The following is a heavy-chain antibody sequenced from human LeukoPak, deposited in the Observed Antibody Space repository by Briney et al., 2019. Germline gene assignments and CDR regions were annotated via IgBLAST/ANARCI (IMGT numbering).Heavy chain of an antibody. J-gene: IGHJ4*02. Sequence: GASVKVSCKASGYTFTSYGISWVRQAPGQGLEWMGWISAYNGNTNYAQKLQGRVTMTTDTSTSTAYMELRSLRSDDTAVYYCARKVDDSSNRTAPYYFDYWGQGTLVTVSS. D-gene: IGHD3-22*01. CDR1: GYTFTSYG. CDR2: ISAYNGNT. V-gene: IGHV1-18*01. CDR3: ARKVDDSSNRTAPYYFDY.